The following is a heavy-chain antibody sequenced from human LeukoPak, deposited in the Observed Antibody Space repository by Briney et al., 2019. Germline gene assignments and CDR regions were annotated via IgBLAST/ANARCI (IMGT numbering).Heavy chain of an antibody. Sequence: GGSLRLSCAAFGSTFSSYAMTWVRQSPGKGLEGGLSIVGSGGNTYHAGSVKGRFTTSRDSSETPAYMQIDSLRAEDTAVYYCAKGFLASCSGTRCYPFDHWGQGTPVTVSS. J-gene: IGHJ4*02. CDR2: IVGSGGNT. D-gene: IGHD2-15*01. CDR1: GSTFSSYA. V-gene: IGHV3-23*01. CDR3: AKGFLASCSGTRCYPFDH.